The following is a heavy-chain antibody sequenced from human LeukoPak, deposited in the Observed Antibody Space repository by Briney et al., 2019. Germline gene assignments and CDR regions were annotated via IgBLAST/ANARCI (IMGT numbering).Heavy chain of an antibody. CDR1: GASISGHS. V-gene: IGHV4-59*11. CDR2: IYFTGST. Sequence: SETRSLTCTVSGASISGHSWSWIRQPPGKGLEWIGYIYFTGSTNYVPSLHSRVTISVDTSRNQFSLKLTSVTAADTAVYYCARLGVEMEIDPWGQGTLVTVSS. CDR3: ARLGVEMEIDP. J-gene: IGHJ5*02. D-gene: IGHD2-8*01.